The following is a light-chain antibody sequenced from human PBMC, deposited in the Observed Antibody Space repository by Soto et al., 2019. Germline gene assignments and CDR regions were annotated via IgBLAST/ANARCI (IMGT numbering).Light chain of an antibody. CDR3: QHATDFT. CDR1: SSSKW. Sequence: DIQMTQSPSTLAASVGDTGTMTCRSSSKWLAWYQKKPGKAPKLLIYDVSNLERGVPPRFSGSTSGGESTLTIPGLQRDDLGSYYCQHATDFTFGQGTKVEIK. V-gene: IGKV1-5*01. CDR2: DVS. J-gene: IGKJ2*01.